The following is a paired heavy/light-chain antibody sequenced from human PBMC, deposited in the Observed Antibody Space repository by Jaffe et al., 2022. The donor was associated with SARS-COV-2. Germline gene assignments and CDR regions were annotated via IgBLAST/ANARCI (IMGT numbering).Light chain of an antibody. J-gene: IGKJ1*01. CDR1: QSISSY. CDR3: QQSYSTTWT. Sequence: DIQMTQSPSSLSASVGDRVTITCRASQSISSYLNWYQQKPGKAPKLLIYAASSLQSGVPSRFSGSGSGTDFTLTISSLQPEDFATYYCQQSYSTTWTFGQGTKVEIK. CDR2: AAS. V-gene: IGKV1-39*01.
Heavy chain of an antibody. J-gene: IGHJ3*02. V-gene: IGHV1-69*01. CDR2: IIPIFGTA. Sequence: QVQLVQSGAEVKKPGSSVKVSCKASGGTFSSYAISWVRQAPGQGLEWMGGIIPIFGTANYAQKFQGRVTITADESTSTAYMELSSLRSEDTAVYYCARALYGRGLEMATIRGAFDIWGQGTMVTVSS. D-gene: IGHD5-12*01. CDR3: ARALYGRGLEMATIRGAFDI. CDR1: GGTFSSYA.